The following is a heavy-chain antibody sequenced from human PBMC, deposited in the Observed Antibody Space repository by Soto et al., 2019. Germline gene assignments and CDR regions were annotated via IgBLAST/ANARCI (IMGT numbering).Heavy chain of an antibody. J-gene: IGHJ3*02. D-gene: IGHD3-10*01. CDR2: IVVGSGNT. Sequence: GASVKVSCKASVFTFTSSAVQWVRQARGQRLEWIGWIVVGSGNTNYAQKFQERVTITRDMSTSTAYMELSSLRSEDTAVYYCAAVSSDFDAFDIWGQGTMVTVSS. V-gene: IGHV1-58*01. CDR1: VFTFTSSA. CDR3: AAVSSDFDAFDI.